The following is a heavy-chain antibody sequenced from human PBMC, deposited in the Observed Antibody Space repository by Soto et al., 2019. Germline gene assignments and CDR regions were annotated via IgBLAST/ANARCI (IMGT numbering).Heavy chain of an antibody. CDR3: ARHGAIYSNSWYDFAY. D-gene: IGHD5-18*01. J-gene: IGHJ4*02. V-gene: IGHV4-59*08. CDR2: MYNSGSA. Sequence: QVQLQESGPGLVKPSETLSLTCTVSGGSLSSYYWIWIRQPPGKGLEWVGYMYNSGSANYNPSLKSRVTISVDMSQNQFSLKLTSVTAADTAVYYCARHGAIYSNSWYDFAYWGQGTLVTVSS. CDR1: GGSLSSYY.